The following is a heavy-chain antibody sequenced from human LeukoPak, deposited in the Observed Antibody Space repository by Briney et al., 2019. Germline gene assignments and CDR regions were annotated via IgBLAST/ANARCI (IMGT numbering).Heavy chain of an antibody. D-gene: IGHD6-13*01. V-gene: IGHV3-30-3*01. CDR1: GFSFSSYA. Sequence: GGSLRLSCAASGFSFSSYAMHWVRQAPGKGLEWVAVISYDGSNKYYADSVKGRFTISRDNSKNTLYLQMNSLSAEDTAVYYCAVIAAADWDYWGQGTLVTVSS. J-gene: IGHJ4*02. CDR3: AVIAAADWDY. CDR2: ISYDGSNK.